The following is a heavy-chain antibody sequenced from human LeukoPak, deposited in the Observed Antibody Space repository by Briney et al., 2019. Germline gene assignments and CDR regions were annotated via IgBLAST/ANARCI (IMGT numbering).Heavy chain of an antibody. J-gene: IGHJ5*02. Sequence: SETLSLTCAVCGGSFRGYYWSWVRQPPGKGLEWIGYIYYSGSTNYNPSLKSRVAISVDTSKNQFSLKLSSVTAADTAVYYCARSIAAAGTGWFDPWGQGTLVTVSS. V-gene: IGHV4-59*01. CDR1: GGSFRGYY. CDR2: IYYSGST. D-gene: IGHD6-13*01. CDR3: ARSIAAAGTGWFDP.